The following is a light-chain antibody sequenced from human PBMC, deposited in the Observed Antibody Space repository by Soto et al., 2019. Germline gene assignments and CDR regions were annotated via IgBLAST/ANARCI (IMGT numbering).Light chain of an antibody. CDR1: QVISNY. CDR2: DIS. V-gene: IGKV1-33*01. Sequence: DIQMTQSPSSLSASVGDRVTITCQASQVISNYLNWYQQKPGKAPELLIYDISTLEIGVPSRFSGSGSGTDFTFTITGLQPEDIATYYCQQYENLPYTFGQGTKLEI. CDR3: QQYENLPYT. J-gene: IGKJ2*01.